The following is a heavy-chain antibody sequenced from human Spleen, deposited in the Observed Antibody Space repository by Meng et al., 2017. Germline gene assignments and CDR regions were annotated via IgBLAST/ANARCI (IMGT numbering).Heavy chain of an antibody. J-gene: IGHJ6*02. Sequence: GSLRLSCAVYGGSFSDYYWNWIRQPPGKGLEWIGEINHSGSTNYNPSLKSRVTISVDTSKNQFSLKLTSVTAADTAVYYCGRLGRGATAMAYGMDVWGQGTTVTVSS. CDR1: GGSFSDYY. CDR3: GRLGRGATAMAYGMDV. CDR2: INHSGST. D-gene: IGHD5-18*01. V-gene: IGHV4-34*01.